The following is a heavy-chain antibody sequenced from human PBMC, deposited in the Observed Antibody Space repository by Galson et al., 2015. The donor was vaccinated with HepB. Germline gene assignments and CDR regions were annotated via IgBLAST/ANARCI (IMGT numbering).Heavy chain of an antibody. Sequence: SLRLSCAASGFTFSRYAMTWVRQAPGKGLEWISSITSNGGRTFYTNSVKGRFTISRDNSKNTLYLQMNSLRAEDTAVYYCAKVPGPGSGWRGDYWGQGTLVTVSS. V-gene: IGHV3-23*01. CDR2: ITSNGGRT. CDR1: GFTFSRYA. CDR3: AKVPGPGSGWRGDY. D-gene: IGHD6-19*01. J-gene: IGHJ4*02.